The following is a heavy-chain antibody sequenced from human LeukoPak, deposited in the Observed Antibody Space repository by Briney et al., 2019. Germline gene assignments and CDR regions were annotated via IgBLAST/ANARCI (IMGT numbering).Heavy chain of an antibody. Sequence: GGSLRLSCAASGFTFSTYGMSWVRQAPGKGLEWVSSISSSSSYIYYADSVKGRFTISRDNAKNSLYLQMNSLRAEDTAVYYCARGYYGSGSYSYYFDYWGQGTLVTVSS. CDR3: ARGYYGSGSYSYYFDY. V-gene: IGHV3-21*01. CDR2: ISSSSSYI. D-gene: IGHD3-10*01. CDR1: GFTFSTYG. J-gene: IGHJ4*02.